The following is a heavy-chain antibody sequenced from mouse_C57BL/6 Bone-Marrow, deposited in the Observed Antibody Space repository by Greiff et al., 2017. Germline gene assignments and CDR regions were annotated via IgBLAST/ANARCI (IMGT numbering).Heavy chain of an antibody. V-gene: IGHV1-42*01. Sequence: VQLQQSGAELVRPGASVKLSCTASGFNIKDDYMHWVKQRPEKSLEWIGEINPSTGGTTYNQKFKAKATLTVDKSSSTAYMQLKSLTSEDSAVYYCARGDYDYDDGYYFDYWGQGTTLTVSS. CDR3: ARGDYDYDDGYYFDY. CDR1: GFNIKDDY. J-gene: IGHJ2*01. D-gene: IGHD2-4*01. CDR2: INPSTGGT.